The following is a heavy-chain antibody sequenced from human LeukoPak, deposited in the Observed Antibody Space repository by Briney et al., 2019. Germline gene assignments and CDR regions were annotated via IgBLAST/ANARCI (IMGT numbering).Heavy chain of an antibody. V-gene: IGHV3-7*03. CDR3: ARGRYSGTTYYFDY. CDR2: IKKDGSET. D-gene: IGHD5-12*01. J-gene: IGHJ4*02. CDR1: GFTFSTSW. Sequence: GGSLRPSCAASGFTFSTSWMSWVRQVPGKGPEWVANIKKDGSETYYVDSVKGRFTISRDNAKNSLYLQMNSLRAEDTAMYYCARGRYSGTTYYFDYWGQGTLVTVSS.